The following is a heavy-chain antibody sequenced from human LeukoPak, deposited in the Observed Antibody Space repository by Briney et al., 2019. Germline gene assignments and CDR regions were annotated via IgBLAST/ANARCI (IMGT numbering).Heavy chain of an antibody. Sequence: PGGSLRLSCAASGFTFSRYWMTWVRQAPGKGLEWVANTRQDGGEKYYVQSLKGRFTISRDNAKNTLYLQKNSLRADDTAVYYCAREGGPDVWIDYWGQGTLVTVSS. V-gene: IGHV3-7*01. CDR3: AREGGPDVWIDY. CDR1: GFTFSRYW. J-gene: IGHJ4*02. D-gene: IGHD3-16*01. CDR2: TRQDGGEK.